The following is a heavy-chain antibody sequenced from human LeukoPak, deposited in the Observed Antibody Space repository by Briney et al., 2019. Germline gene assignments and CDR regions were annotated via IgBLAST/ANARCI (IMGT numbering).Heavy chain of an antibody. CDR3: AKGMAGGGTYSIFDY. D-gene: IGHD1-26*01. CDR2: ISSSGSTI. J-gene: IGHJ4*02. CDR1: GFTFSSYE. Sequence: GGSLRLSCAASGFTFSSYEMNWVRQAPGKGLEWVSYISSSGSTIYYADSVKGRFTISRDNAKNSLYLQMNSLRAEDTALFYCAKGMAGGGTYSIFDYWGQGTLVTVSS. V-gene: IGHV3-48*03.